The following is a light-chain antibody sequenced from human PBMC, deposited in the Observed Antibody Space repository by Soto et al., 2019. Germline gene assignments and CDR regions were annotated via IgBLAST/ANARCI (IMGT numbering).Light chain of an antibody. V-gene: IGLV2-14*01. Sequence: QSALTQPASVSGSPGQSITISCTGTSNDVGGYNYVSWYQQHPGRAPKLMLYEVSNRPSGVSNRFSGSKSGNTASLTISGLQTEDEADYYCRSYTGSSTPPYVLGTGTKLTVL. CDR1: SNDVGGYNY. CDR3: RSYTGSSTPPYV. CDR2: EVS. J-gene: IGLJ1*01.